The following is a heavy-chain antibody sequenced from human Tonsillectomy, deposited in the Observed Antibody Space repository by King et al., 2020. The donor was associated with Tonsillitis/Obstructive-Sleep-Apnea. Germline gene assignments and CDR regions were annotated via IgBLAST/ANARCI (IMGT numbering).Heavy chain of an antibody. J-gene: IGHJ4*02. D-gene: IGHD1-26*01. CDR2: ISYDGNNK. CDR1: GFTFSSYA. V-gene: IGHV3-30*04. CDR3: ARMSYYTLDY. Sequence: VQLVESGGGVVLPGRSLRLSCAASGFTFSSYAMHWVRQAPGKGLEWVAVISYDGNNKYYADSVKGRFTISRDNSKNTLYLQMNSLRPEDTAVYYCARMSYYTLDYWGQGTLVTVSS.